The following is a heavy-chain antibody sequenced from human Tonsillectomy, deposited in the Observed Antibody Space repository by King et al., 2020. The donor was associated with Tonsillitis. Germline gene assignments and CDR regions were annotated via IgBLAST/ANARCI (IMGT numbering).Heavy chain of an antibody. CDR2: ISAYNGNT. V-gene: IGHV1-18*01. Sequence: QLVQSGAEVKKPGASVKVSCKASGYTFSRYGISWVRQAPGQGLEWMGWISAYNGNTNYAQKVQGRVTMTTETSTNTAYMELRSLGSDDTAGYYCARVDIVVVPATPNGGLFDPWGQGTLVTVSS. J-gene: IGHJ5*02. CDR1: GYTFSRYG. D-gene: IGHD2-2*01. CDR3: ARVDIVVVPATPNGGLFDP.